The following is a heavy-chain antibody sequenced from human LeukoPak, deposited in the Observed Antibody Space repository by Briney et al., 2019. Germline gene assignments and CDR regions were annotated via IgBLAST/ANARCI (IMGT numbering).Heavy chain of an antibody. CDR2: INPSGGST. J-gene: IGHJ6*04. CDR3: ARDRGSTTMDV. D-gene: IGHD1-26*01. Sequence: ASVKVSCKASGYTFTSYYMHWVRQAPGQGLEWMGIINPSGGSTSYAQKFQGRVTMTRAMSTSTVYMELSSLRSEDTAVYYCARDRGSTTMDVWGKGTTVTVSS. CDR1: GYTFTSYY. V-gene: IGHV1-46*01.